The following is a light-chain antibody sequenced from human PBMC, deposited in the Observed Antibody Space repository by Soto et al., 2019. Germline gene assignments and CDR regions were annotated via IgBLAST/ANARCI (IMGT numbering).Light chain of an antibody. J-gene: IGLJ2*01. CDR1: SSKIGNNY. V-gene: IGLV1-51*02. CDR3: GAWDSSLSAVV. CDR2: ENN. Sequence: QSVLTQPPSVSAAPGQKVTISCSGSSSKIGNNYVSWYKQLPGTAPKLLIYENNKRPSGIPERFYSSKSGTSATLDITGLQTWDEADYYCGAWDSSLSAVVFGGGTKVTVL.